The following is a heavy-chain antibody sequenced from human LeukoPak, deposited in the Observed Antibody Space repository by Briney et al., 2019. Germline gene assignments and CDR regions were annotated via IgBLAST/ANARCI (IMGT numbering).Heavy chain of an antibody. J-gene: IGHJ5*02. V-gene: IGHV1-58*02. CDR3: AADFIAAAGTVP. D-gene: IGHD6-13*01. CDR2: IVVGSGNT. CDR1: GFTFTSSA. Sequence: SVKVSCKASGFTFTSSAMQWVRQARGQRREGIGWIVVGSGNTNYAQKFQERVTITRDMSTSTAYMELSSLRSEDTAVYYCAADFIAAAGTVPWGQGTLVTVSS.